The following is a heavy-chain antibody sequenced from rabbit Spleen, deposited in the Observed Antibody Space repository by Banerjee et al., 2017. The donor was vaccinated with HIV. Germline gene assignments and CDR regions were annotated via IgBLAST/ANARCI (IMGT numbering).Heavy chain of an antibody. Sequence: QSLEESGGDLVKPGASLTLTCTASGFSFSSSDYMCWVRQAPGKGLEWIACIVNHYIAYASWVNGRFTIASDNAQNTVYLQMTSLTGADTATYFCARDTASSFSSYGMDLWGQGTLVTVS. V-gene: IGHV1S40*01. CDR3: ARDTASSFSSYGMDL. J-gene: IGHJ6*01. D-gene: IGHD8-1*01. CDR1: GFSFSSSDY. CDR2: IVNHYIA.